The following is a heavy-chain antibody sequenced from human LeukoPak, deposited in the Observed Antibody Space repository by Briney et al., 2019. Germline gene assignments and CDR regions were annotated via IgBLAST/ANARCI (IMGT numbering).Heavy chain of an antibody. CDR1: GFTFSSYW. CDR2: INSDGSST. V-gene: IGHV3-74*01. J-gene: IGHJ4*02. D-gene: IGHD3-22*01. Sequence: GGSLRLSCAPSGFTFSSYWMHWVRQAPGKGLVWVSRINSDGSSTTYRDSVKGRFTISRDNAKNTLYMYIHSLRAEDTAVYYCAREYYDSSGSPYFDYWGQGTLVTVSS. CDR3: AREYYDSSGSPYFDY.